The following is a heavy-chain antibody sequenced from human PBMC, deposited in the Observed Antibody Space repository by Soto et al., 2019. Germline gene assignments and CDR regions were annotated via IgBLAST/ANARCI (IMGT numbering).Heavy chain of an antibody. V-gene: IGHV4-59*01. J-gene: IGHJ4*02. Sequence: QVQLHESGPRLVKPSETLSLTCTVSGDSISSYYWSWIRQPPGKGLEWIGDIYYSGNTNYNPSLNNRLAISIDSSKNQFSLRLTSVTAGDTADYYCSRGGSRWGGTMSTEDYWGQGILVTVSS. CDR2: IYYSGNT. CDR1: GDSISSYY. CDR3: SRGGSRWGGTMSTEDY. D-gene: IGHD2-2*01.